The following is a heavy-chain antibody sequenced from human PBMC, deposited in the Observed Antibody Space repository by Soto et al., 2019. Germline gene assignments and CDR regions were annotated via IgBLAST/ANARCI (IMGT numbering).Heavy chain of an antibody. CDR1: GDSVSSNSAA. J-gene: IGHJ6*02. CDR2: TYYRSKWYN. V-gene: IGHV6-1*01. CDR3: ARDSLAGRGYYYYGMDV. Sequence: PXQTLSLTCVISGDSVSSNSAAWNWVRQSPSRGLEWLGRTYYRSKWYNDYAVSVKSRITINPDTSKNQFSLQLNSVTPEDTAVYYCARDSLAGRGYYYYGMDVWGPGTTVTVFS. D-gene: IGHD1-26*01.